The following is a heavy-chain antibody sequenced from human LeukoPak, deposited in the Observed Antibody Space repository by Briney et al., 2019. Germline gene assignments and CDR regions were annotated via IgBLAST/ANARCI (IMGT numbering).Heavy chain of an antibody. Sequence: GGSLRLSCAASGFTFSSYSMNWVRQAPGKGLEWVSSISSSGGSIYYADSVKGRFTISRDNAKNSLYLQMNSLRAEDTAVYYCARDYYPAGGYNPIDYWGQGTLVTVSS. CDR3: ARDYYPAGGYNPIDY. CDR2: ISSSGGSI. D-gene: IGHD5-24*01. V-gene: IGHV3-21*04. J-gene: IGHJ4*02. CDR1: GFTFSSYS.